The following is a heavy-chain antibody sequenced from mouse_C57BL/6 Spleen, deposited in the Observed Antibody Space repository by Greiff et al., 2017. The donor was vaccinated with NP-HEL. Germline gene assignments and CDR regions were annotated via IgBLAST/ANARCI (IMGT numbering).Heavy chain of an antibody. V-gene: IGHV1-61*01. J-gene: IGHJ2*01. D-gene: IGHD2-3*01. CDR3: ARSGDGYYTFDY. CDR1: GYTFTSYW. CDR2: IYPSDSET. Sequence: QVQLQQPGAELVRPGSSVKLSCKASGYTFTSYWMDWVKQRPGQGLEWIGNIYPSDSETHYNQKFKDKATLTVDKSSSTAYMQLSSLTSEDSAVDYCARSGDGYYTFDYWGQGTTLTGAS.